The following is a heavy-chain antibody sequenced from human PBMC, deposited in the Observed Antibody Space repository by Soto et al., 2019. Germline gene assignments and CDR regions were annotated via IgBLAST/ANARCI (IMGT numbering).Heavy chain of an antibody. V-gene: IGHV1-69*12. CDR2: IIPIFGTA. Sequence: QVQLVQSGAEVKKPGSSVKVSCKAYGGTFSSYAISWVRQAPGRGLEWMGGIIPIFGTANYAQKFQGRVTINADEATSTAYMELNSLRSEDTAVYYCARAECGGDCSYYYNYGMDVWGQGTTVTVSS. CDR3: ARAECGGDCSYYYNYGMDV. CDR1: GGTFSSYA. D-gene: IGHD2-21*02. J-gene: IGHJ6*02.